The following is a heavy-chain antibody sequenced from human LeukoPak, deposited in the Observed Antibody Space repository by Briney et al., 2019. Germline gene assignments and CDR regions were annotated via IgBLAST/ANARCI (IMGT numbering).Heavy chain of an antibody. CDR2: IYSGGST. CDR1: GFTVSGNY. CDR3: ARVRKDYYYYGMDV. Sequence: GGSLRLSCAASGFTVSGNYMSWVRQAPGKGLEWVSVIYSGGSTYYADSVKGRFTISRDNSKNTLYLQMNSLRAEDTAVHYCARVRKDYYYYGMDVWGQGTTVTVSS. J-gene: IGHJ6*02. V-gene: IGHV3-53*01.